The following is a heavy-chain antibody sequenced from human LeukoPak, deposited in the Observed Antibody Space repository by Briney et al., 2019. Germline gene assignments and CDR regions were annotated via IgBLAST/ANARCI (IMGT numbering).Heavy chain of an antibody. CDR1: GFSFSTYG. CDR3: ARPTTVTTISADAFDI. CDR2: IISGGTYK. J-gene: IGHJ3*02. V-gene: IGHV3-21*01. Sequence: GGSLRLSCAASGFSFSTYGMHWVRQAPGKGLEWVSSIISGGTYKYYADSVKGRFTISRDNAQNSLYLQMNSLRAEDSSVYYCARPTTVTTISADAFDIWGQGTMVTVSS. D-gene: IGHD4-17*01.